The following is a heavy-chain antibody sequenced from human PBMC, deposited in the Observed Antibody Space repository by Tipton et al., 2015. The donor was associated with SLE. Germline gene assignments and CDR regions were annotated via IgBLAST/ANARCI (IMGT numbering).Heavy chain of an antibody. CDR1: GGSISSGSYY. CDR3: AREPGDGYTFDWFDP. D-gene: IGHD5-24*01. Sequence: SLTCTVSGGSISSGSYYWSWIRQPAGKGLEWIGRIYASGSIDCNPSLRRRVTISVDTSKNQFSLKLTSVTAADTAVYYCAREPGDGYTFDWFDPWGQGTLVTCSS. V-gene: IGHV4-61*02. J-gene: IGHJ5*02. CDR2: IYASGSI.